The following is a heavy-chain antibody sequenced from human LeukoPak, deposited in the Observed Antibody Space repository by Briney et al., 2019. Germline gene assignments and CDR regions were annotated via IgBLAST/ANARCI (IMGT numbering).Heavy chain of an antibody. CDR3: EREDPSEYGSIDY. D-gene: IGHD3-10*01. CDR2: ISTRCTNI. J-gene: IGHJ4*02. Sequence: GGPLTLSCAASGFTFSSYSMNWVRQAPGKGLEWFSYISTRCTNIHYADSVKGRFTISRDNGKNSLYLQMNSLRDEDTAVYYCEREDPSEYGSIDYWGQGTLVTVSS. CDR1: GFTFSSYS. V-gene: IGHV3-48*02.